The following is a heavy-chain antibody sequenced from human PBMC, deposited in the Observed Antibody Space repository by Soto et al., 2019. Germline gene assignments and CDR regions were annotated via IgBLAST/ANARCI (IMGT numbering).Heavy chain of an antibody. Sequence: PLRLSCTAFGGKIRSYSMNRVRQAPGKGLEWVSYISSSSSTIYYADSVKGRFTISRDNAKNSLYLQMNSLRAEVTAVYYIGRKMYGLAFWGQGTTVTVSS. J-gene: IGHJ6*01. CDR2: ISSSSSTI. CDR1: GGKIRSYS. V-gene: IGHV3-48*01. D-gene: IGHD3-3*01. CDR3: GRKMYGLAF.